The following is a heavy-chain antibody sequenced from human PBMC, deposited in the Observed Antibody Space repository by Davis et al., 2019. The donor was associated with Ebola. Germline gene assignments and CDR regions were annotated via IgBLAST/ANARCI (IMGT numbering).Heavy chain of an antibody. CDR1: GFTFSTYW. CDR2: IKQDGSEK. J-gene: IGHJ4*02. D-gene: IGHD3-16*01. CDR3: ANWGIGEYYFDY. V-gene: IGHV3-7*01. Sequence: PGGSLRLSCAASGFTFSTYWMSWVRQDPGKGLEWVANIKQDGSEKYYVDSVKGRFTISRDNAKNSLYLQMNSLRAEDTAVYYCANWGIGEYYFDYWGQGTLVTVSS.